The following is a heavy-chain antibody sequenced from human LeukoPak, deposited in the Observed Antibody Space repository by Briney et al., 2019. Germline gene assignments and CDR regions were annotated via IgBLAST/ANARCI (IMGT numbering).Heavy chain of an antibody. V-gene: IGHV1-69*06. J-gene: IGHJ4*02. CDR3: ARDLMITFGGVIRSDY. D-gene: IGHD3-16*01. CDR2: IIPIFGTA. CDR1: GYTFTGYW. Sequence: ASVKVSCKAFGYTFTGYWMHWVRQAPGQGLEWMGGIIPIFGTANYAQKFQGRVTITADKSTSTAYMELSSLRSEDTAVYYCARDLMITFGGVIRSDYWGQGTLVTVSS.